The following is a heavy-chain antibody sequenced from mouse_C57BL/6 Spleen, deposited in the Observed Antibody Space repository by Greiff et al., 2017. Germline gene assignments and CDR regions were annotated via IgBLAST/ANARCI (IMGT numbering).Heavy chain of an antibody. J-gene: IGHJ2*01. CDR2: IHPNSGST. CDR3: ASYSNYYFDY. V-gene: IGHV1-64*01. CDR1: GYTFTSYW. Sequence: QVQLQQPGAELVKPGASVKLSCKASGYTFTSYWMHWVKQRPGQGLEWIGMIHPNSGSTNYNEKFKSKATLTVDNSSSTAYMQLSSLTSVDSAVYYCASYSNYYFDYWGQGTTLTVSS. D-gene: IGHD2-5*01.